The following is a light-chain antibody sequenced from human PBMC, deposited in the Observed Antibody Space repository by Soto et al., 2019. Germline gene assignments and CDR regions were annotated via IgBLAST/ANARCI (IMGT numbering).Light chain of an antibody. Sequence: QSVLTQPASVSGSPGQSIIISCTGTSSDVGAYNYVSWYQQHPGKAPKLMIYEVSNRPSGVSNRFSASKSGNTASLTISGLQAEDEADYYCSSHSSSSTPYVFGSGTKVTGL. CDR3: SSHSSSSTPYV. CDR2: EVS. J-gene: IGLJ1*01. V-gene: IGLV2-14*01. CDR1: SSDVGAYNY.